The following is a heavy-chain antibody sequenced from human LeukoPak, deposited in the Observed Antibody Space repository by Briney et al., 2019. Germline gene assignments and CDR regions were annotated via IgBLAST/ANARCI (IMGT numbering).Heavy chain of an antibody. CDR2: IYYSGNT. J-gene: IGHJ6*04. D-gene: IGHD3-10*01. CDR1: GGSIRSTTYY. V-gene: IGHV4-39*07. CDR3: AMKNDGSGSFDV. Sequence: PSETLSLTCSVSGGSIRSTTYYWGWIRQPPGKGLEWIGSIYYSGNTYYSPSLKSRVTISVDTSKNQFSLKLSSVTAADTAVYYCAMKNDGSGSFDVWGKGTTVTVSS.